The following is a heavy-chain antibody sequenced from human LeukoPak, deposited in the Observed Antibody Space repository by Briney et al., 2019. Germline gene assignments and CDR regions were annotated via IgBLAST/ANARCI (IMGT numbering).Heavy chain of an antibody. Sequence: GASVKVSCKASGYTFTGYYMHWVRQAPGQGLGWMGWINPNSGGTNYAQRFQGWVTMTRDTSISTAYMELSRLRSDDTAVYYCARDSTPYGMDVWGKGTTVTVSS. J-gene: IGHJ6*04. V-gene: IGHV1-2*04. D-gene: IGHD2-2*01. CDR2: INPNSGGT. CDR3: ARDSTPYGMDV. CDR1: GYTFTGYY.